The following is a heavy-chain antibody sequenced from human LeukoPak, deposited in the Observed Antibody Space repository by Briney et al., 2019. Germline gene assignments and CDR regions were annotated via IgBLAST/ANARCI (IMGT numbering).Heavy chain of an antibody. J-gene: IGHJ4*02. CDR2: ISSSGSTI. V-gene: IGHV3-11*04. Sequence: MPGGSLRLSCAASGFTFSDYYMSWIRQAPGKGLEWVSYISSSGSTIYYADSVKGRFTISRDNAKNSLYLQMNSLRAEDTAVYYCARVPDGGIAAAGALYYFDYWGQGTLVTVSS. D-gene: IGHD6-13*01. CDR1: GFTFSDYY. CDR3: ARVPDGGIAAAGALYYFDY.